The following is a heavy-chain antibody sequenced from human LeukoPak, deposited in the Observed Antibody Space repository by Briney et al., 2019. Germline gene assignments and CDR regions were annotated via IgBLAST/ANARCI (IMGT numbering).Heavy chain of an antibody. CDR3: AKEDRRGRHFDY. CDR2: ISWNSGSL. J-gene: IGHJ4*02. V-gene: IGHV3-9*01. Sequence: SLRLSCAASGFTFEDYAMHWVRQAPGKGLEWVSDISWNSGSLGYADSVKGRFTISRDNAKNSLYLQMNSLRAEDTALYYCAKEDRRGRHFDYWGQGTLVTVSS. D-gene: IGHD3-16*01. CDR1: GFTFEDYA.